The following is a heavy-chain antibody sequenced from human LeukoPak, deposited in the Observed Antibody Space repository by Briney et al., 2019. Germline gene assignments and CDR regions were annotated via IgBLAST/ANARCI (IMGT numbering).Heavy chain of an antibody. J-gene: IGHJ4*02. V-gene: IGHV1-8*01. CDR3: ARGPAGDY. CDR2: MNPNSGDT. Sequence: ASVKVSCKAPGYTFTSYDICWVRPATGQGLEWMGWMNPNSGDTGYAQNFQGRVTMTRDTSISTAYMELSSLRSDDTAVYYCARGPAGDYWGQGTLVTVSS. CDR1: GYTFTSYD.